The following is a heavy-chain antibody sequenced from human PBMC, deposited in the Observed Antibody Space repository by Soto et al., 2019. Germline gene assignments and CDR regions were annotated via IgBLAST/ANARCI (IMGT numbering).Heavy chain of an antibody. CDR1: GGSISSYY. V-gene: IGHV4-59*01. J-gene: IGHJ4*02. D-gene: IGHD3-10*01. Sequence: QVQLQESGPGLVKPSETLSLTCTVSGGSISSYYWSWIRQPPGKGLEWIGYIYYSGSTNYNPSLKSRVTISVDTSKNQFSLKLSSVTAADTAVYYCARYGPERYGSGTPFDYWGQGTLVTVSS. CDR2: IYYSGST. CDR3: ARYGPERYGSGTPFDY.